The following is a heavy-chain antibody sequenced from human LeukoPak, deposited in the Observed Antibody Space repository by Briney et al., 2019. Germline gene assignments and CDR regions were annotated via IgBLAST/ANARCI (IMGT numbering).Heavy chain of an antibody. CDR2: IYYSGST. V-gene: IGHV4-59*01. Sequence: SETLSLTCTVSGGSISSYYWSWIRQPPGKGLEWIGYIYYSGSTNYNPSLKSRVTISVDTSKNQFSLKLSSVTAADTAVYYCAREGSSWMGGFDYWGQGTLVTVSS. J-gene: IGHJ4*02. CDR1: GGSISSYY. D-gene: IGHD6-13*01. CDR3: AREGSSWMGGFDY.